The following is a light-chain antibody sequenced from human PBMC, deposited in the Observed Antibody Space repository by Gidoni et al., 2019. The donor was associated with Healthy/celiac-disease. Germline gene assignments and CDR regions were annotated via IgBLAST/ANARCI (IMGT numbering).Light chain of an antibody. J-gene: IGKJ2*01. CDR2: AAS. CDR3: QQSYSTPRT. CDR1: QSITIY. Sequence: DIQITQSPSSLSASVGDRVTITCRASQSITIYLNWYQQKPGNSPKVLIYAASSVQSGVPSRFSGSGSGTDFTLTIRSLQPEDIATYYCQQSYSTPRTFGQGTKLEIK. V-gene: IGKV1-39*01.